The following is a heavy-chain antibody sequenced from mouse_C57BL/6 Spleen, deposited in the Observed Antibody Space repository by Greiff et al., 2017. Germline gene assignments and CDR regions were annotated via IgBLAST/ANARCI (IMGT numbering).Heavy chain of an antibody. Sequence: VMLVESGPGLVAPSQSLSITCTVSGFSLTSYGVSWVRQPPGKGLEWLGVIWGDGSTNYHSALISRLSISKDNSKSQVFLKLNSLQTDDTATYYCAIQRVYYAEDAMDYWGQGTSVTVSS. J-gene: IGHJ4*01. CDR2: IWGDGST. D-gene: IGHD1-1*01. V-gene: IGHV2-3*01. CDR3: AIQRVYYAEDAMDY. CDR1: GFSLTSYG.